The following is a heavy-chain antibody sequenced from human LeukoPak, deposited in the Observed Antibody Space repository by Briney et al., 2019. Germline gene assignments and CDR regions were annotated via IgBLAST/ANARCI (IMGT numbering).Heavy chain of an antibody. V-gene: IGHV4-39*07. CDR3: ARGGYCSGGSCYYDSSGYSRRAFDI. J-gene: IGHJ3*02. CDR2: IYYSGST. CDR1: GGSISSSTYY. D-gene: IGHD2-15*01. Sequence: SETLSLTCTVSGGSISSSTYYWGWIRQPPVKGLEWIGSIYYSGSTYYNPSLKSRVTISVDTSKNQFSLKLSSVTAADTAVYYCARGGYCSGGSCYYDSSGYSRRAFDIWGQGTMVTVSS.